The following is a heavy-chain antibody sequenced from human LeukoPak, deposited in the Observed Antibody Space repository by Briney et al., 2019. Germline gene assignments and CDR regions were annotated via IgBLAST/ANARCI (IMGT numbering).Heavy chain of an antibody. J-gene: IGHJ6*04. CDR3: VKGPQGTLGMDV. Sequence: PGGSLRLSCSASGFTFSSYAMHWVRQAPGKGLEYASAISSNGGSTYYADSVKGRFTISRDNSKNTLYLQMSSLRAEDTAVYYCVKGPQGTLGMDVWGKGTTVTVSS. V-gene: IGHV3-64D*06. D-gene: IGHD1-1*01. CDR2: ISSNGGST. CDR1: GFTFSSYA.